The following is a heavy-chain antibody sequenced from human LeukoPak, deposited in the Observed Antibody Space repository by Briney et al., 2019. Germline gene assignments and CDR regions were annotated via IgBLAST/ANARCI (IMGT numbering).Heavy chain of an antibody. J-gene: IGHJ4*02. CDR3: ASDNYGDYYFDY. CDR2: ISGSGGST. Sequence: GGSLRLSCAASGFTFSSSSMNWVRQAPGKGLEWVSAISGSGGSTYYADSVKGRFTISRDNSKNTLYLQMNSLRAEDTAVYYCASDNYGDYYFDYWGQGTLVTVSS. V-gene: IGHV3-23*01. D-gene: IGHD4-17*01. CDR1: GFTFSSSS.